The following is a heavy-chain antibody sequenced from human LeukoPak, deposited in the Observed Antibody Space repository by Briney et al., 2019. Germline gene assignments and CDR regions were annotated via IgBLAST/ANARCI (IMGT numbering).Heavy chain of an antibody. CDR3: AKGGGASSYYYMDV. J-gene: IGHJ6*03. V-gene: IGHV3-23*01. D-gene: IGHD3-16*01. CDR1: GFTFSSYA. Sequence: GGSLRLSCTASGFTFSSYAMTWVRQAPGKGLEWVSSIRGSGGTTNYADSVKGRFTISRDNSKNTLYLQMDSLRAEDTAAYYCAKGGGASSYYYMDVGGKGTTVTVSS. CDR2: IRGSGGTT.